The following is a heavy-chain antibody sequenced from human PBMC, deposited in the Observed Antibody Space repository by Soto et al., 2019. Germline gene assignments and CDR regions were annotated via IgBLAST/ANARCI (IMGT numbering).Heavy chain of an antibody. CDR3: AKYYDILTGSQPFDP. J-gene: IGHJ5*02. Sequence: GASVKVSCKASGGTFSSYAISRVRQAPGQGLEWMGGIIPIFGTANYAQKFQGRVTITADESTSTAYMELSSLRSEDTAVYYCAKYYDILTGSQPFDPWGQGTLVTVSS. CDR1: GGTFSSYA. CDR2: IIPIFGTA. D-gene: IGHD3-9*01. V-gene: IGHV1-69*01.